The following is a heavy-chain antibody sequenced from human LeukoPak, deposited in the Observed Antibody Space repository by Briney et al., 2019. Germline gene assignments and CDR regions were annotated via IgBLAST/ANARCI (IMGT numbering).Heavy chain of an antibody. Sequence: GASVKVSCKASGGTFSGYAISWVRQAPGQGLEWMGGIIPIFGTANYAQKFQGRVTITADESTSTAYMELSSLRSEDTAVYYCARSGDSSGYYDYWGQGTLVTVSS. CDR1: GGTFSGYA. V-gene: IGHV1-69*13. CDR2: IIPIFGTA. CDR3: ARSGDSSGYYDY. J-gene: IGHJ4*02. D-gene: IGHD3-22*01.